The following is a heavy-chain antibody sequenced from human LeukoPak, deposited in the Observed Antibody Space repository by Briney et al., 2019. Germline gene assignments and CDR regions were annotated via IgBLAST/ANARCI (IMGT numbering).Heavy chain of an antibody. CDR1: GFTFSYYA. D-gene: IGHD2-2*01. Sequence: QSGGSLRLSCSASGFTFSYYAMHWVRQAPGQGLAYVSAISSNGGSTYYADSVKGRFTISRDNSKNTLYLQMSSLRAEDTAVYYCVRTYGYCSSTSCYVFDYWGQGTLVTVSS. CDR3: VRTYGYCSSTSCYVFDY. CDR2: ISSNGGST. J-gene: IGHJ4*02. V-gene: IGHV3-64D*09.